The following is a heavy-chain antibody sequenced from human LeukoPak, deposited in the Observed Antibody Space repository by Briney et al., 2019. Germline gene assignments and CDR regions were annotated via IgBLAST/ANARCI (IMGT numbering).Heavy chain of an antibody. CDR2: IYAGDSDT. CDR3: ARLWFGELFCDY. V-gene: IGHV5-51*01. Sequence: GESLKISCKGSGXSFTSYWSGWVRQMPGKGLEWMGIIYAGDSDTRYSPSFQGQVTISADKSVSTAYLQWSSLKASDTAIYYCARLWFGELFCDYWGQGTLVTVSS. D-gene: IGHD3-10*01. CDR1: GXSFTSYW. J-gene: IGHJ4*02.